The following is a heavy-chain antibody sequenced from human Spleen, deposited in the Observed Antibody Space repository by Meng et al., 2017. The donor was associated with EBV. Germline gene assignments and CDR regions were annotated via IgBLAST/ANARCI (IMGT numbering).Heavy chain of an antibody. V-gene: IGHV4-34*01. J-gene: IGHJ4*02. CDR2: VNHNGNT. CDR3: ARGSYYYDGDALGAY. Sequence: QVHLQQGGAVLFKPSEPLSLTWAVYGGSFSGWYWTWIRQPPGKGLEWIGEVNHNGNTNYNPSLKSRVTISVDTSENQFSLKLSSVTAADTAVYYCARGSYYYDGDALGAYWGQGTLVTVS. D-gene: IGHD3-22*01. CDR1: GGSFSGWY.